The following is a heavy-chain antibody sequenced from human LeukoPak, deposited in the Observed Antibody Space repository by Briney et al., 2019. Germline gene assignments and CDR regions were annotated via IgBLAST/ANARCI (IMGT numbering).Heavy chain of an antibody. CDR2: IIPILGIA. D-gene: IGHD3-3*01. Sequence: SVKVSCKASGGTFSSYAISWVRQAPGQGLEWMGRIIPILGIANYAQKFQGRVTITADKSTSTAYMELSSLRSEDTAVYYCARKITGRITIFEVINQKRNNWFDSWGQGTLVTVSS. CDR1: GGTFSSYA. CDR3: ARKITGRITIFEVINQKRNNWFDS. V-gene: IGHV1-69*04. J-gene: IGHJ5*01.